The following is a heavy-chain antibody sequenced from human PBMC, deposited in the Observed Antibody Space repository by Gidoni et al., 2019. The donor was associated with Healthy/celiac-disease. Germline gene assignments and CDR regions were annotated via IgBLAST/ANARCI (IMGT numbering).Heavy chain of an antibody. V-gene: IGHV4-30-2*01. CDR3: ARSSYSSGYSDFDY. J-gene: IGHJ4*02. CDR2: IYHSGST. CDR1: DGSIRSGGYS. Sequence: QLQLQESGSGLVTPSPTLSLAFAFSDGSIRSGGYSCSWIRQPPGKGLEWIGYIYHSGSTYYNPSIKSRVTISVDRSKNQFSLKLSSVTAADKAVYYCARSSYSSGYSDFDYWGQGTLVTVSS. D-gene: IGHD3-22*01.